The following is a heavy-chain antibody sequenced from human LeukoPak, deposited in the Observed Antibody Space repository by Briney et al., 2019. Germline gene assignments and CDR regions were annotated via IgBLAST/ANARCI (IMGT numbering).Heavy chain of an antibody. CDR1: GFTFSSCG. CDR2: IWYDGSNK. V-gene: IGHV3-33*01. Sequence: GRSLRLSCAASGFTFSSCGMHWVRQAPGKGLEWVAVIWYDGSNKYYADSVKGRFTISRDNSKNTLYLQMNSLRAEDTAVYYCARDYLDWYFDLWGRGTLVTVSS. J-gene: IGHJ2*01. CDR3: ARDYLDWYFDL.